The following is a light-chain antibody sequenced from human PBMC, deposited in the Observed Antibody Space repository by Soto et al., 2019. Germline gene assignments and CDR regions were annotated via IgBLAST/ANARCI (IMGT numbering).Light chain of an antibody. Sequence: QSVLTQPASVSGSPGQSISISCTGTTSTVATYDLVSWYQQHPGKAPRLLIYEATKRHSGTSNRFSGSKSGNTASLTISGLQSEDAADYYCSSFAGSVAVYLMFSGGTKVTVL. V-gene: IGLV2-23*02. J-gene: IGLJ3*02. CDR3: SSFAGSVAVYLM. CDR2: EAT. CDR1: TSTVATYDL.